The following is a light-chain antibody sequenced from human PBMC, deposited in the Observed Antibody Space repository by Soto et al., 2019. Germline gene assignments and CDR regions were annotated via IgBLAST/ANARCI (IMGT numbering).Light chain of an antibody. J-gene: IGLJ3*02. Sequence: QSVLTQPASVSGSPRQSITISCTGTSSDVGGYNYVSWYQQHPGKAPKLMIYEVSNRPSGVSNRFSGSKSGNTASLTISGLQAEDEADYYCSSYTSSSWVFGGGTKLTVL. CDR1: SSDVGGYNY. V-gene: IGLV2-14*01. CDR3: SSYTSSSWV. CDR2: EVS.